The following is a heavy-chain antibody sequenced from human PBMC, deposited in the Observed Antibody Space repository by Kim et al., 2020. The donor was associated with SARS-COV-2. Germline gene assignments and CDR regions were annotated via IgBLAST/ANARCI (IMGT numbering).Heavy chain of an antibody. J-gene: IGHJ6*02. Sequence: SVKVSCKASGGTFSSYAISWVRQAPGQGLEWMGGIIPIFGTANYAQKFQGRVTITADESTSTAYMELSSLRSEDTAVYYCARVGTTVTHYYYYGMDVWGQGTTVTVSS. CDR3: ARVGTTVTHYYYYGMDV. V-gene: IGHV1-69*13. D-gene: IGHD4-17*01. CDR2: IIPIFGTA. CDR1: GGTFSSYA.